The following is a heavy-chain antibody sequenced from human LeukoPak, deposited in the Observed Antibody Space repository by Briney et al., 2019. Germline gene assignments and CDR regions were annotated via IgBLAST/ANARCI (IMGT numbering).Heavy chain of an antibody. CDR1: GYTFTGYF. CDR3: AREPQSAYITMVRGVHFDY. V-gene: IGHV1-2*02. Sequence: GASVKVSCKASGYTFTGYFIHWVRQAPGQGLEWMGWVNPNSGGTNYAQRFQGRVTMTRDTSISTAYMELSRLRSDDTAVYYCAREPQSAYITMVRGVHFDYWGQGTLVTVSS. CDR2: VNPNSGGT. J-gene: IGHJ4*02. D-gene: IGHD3-10*01.